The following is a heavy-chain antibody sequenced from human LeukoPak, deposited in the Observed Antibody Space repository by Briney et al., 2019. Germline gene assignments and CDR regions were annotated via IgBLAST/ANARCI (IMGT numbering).Heavy chain of an antibody. Sequence: KTSQTLSLTCTVSGGSISSGGYYWSWIRQHPGKGLEWIGYVYYSGSTYYNPSLKSRVTISVDTSKNQFSLKLSSVTAADTAVYYCARADYAEGFDYWGQGTLVTVSS. CDR2: VYYSGST. J-gene: IGHJ4*02. V-gene: IGHV4-31*03. CDR1: GGSISSGGYY. CDR3: ARADYAEGFDY. D-gene: IGHD4-17*01.